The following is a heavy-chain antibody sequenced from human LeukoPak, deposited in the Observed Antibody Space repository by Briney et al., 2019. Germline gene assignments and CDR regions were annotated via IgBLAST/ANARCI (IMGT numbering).Heavy chain of an antibody. CDR2: IYDSGST. Sequence: PSETLSLTCTVSGGSINSYYWSWIRQPPGKGLEWIGYIYDSGSTNYNPSLKSRVTISVDTSKNQFSLKLSSVTAADTAVYYCARDREDYMDVWGKGTTVTVSS. V-gene: IGHV4-59*12. CDR3: ARDREDYMDV. J-gene: IGHJ6*03. CDR1: GGSINSYY.